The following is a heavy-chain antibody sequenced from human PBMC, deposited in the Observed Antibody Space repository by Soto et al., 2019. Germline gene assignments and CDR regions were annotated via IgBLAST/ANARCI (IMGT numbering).Heavy chain of an antibody. Sequence: EVQLVESGGGLVQPGGSLRLSCAASGFTFSSYEMNWVRQAPGKGLEWVSYISSSGSTIYYADSVKCRFTISRDNAKNSLYLQMNSLRAEDTAVYYCARVKRSSWYVLYFDPWGQGTLVTVSS. J-gene: IGHJ5*02. CDR2: ISSSGSTI. V-gene: IGHV3-48*03. D-gene: IGHD6-13*01. CDR1: GFTFSSYE. CDR3: ARVKRSSWYVLYFDP.